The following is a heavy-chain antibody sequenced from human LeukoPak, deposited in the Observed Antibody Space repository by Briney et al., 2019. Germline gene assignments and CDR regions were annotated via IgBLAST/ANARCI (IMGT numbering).Heavy chain of an antibody. V-gene: IGHV1-46*01. CDR3: AREGPYCSSTSCYGGFDY. J-gene: IGHJ4*02. Sequence: ASVKVSCKASGYTFTSHYIHWVRQAPGQGLEWMGIIKPSGGSTNYAQKFQGRVTVTRDTSTSTVYMELSSLRSEDTAVYYCAREGPYCSSTSCYGGFDYWGQGTLVTVSS. D-gene: IGHD2-2*01. CDR2: IKPSGGST. CDR1: GYTFTSHY.